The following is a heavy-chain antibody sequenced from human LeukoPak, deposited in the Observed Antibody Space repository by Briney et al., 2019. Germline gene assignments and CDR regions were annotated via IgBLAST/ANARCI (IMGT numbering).Heavy chain of an antibody. CDR1: GGSISSYY. CDR3: ARTAEYGDYFPHFDY. V-gene: IGHV4-59*01. Sequence: SETLSLTCTVSGGSISSYYWSWIRQPPGKGLEWIGYIYYSGSTNYNPSLKSRVTISVDTSKNQFSLKLSSVTAADTAVYYCARTAEYGDYFPHFDYWGQGTLVTVSS. J-gene: IGHJ4*02. CDR2: IYYSGST. D-gene: IGHD4-17*01.